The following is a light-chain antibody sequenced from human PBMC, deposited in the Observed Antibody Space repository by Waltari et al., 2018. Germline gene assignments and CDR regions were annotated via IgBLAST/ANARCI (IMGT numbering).Light chain of an antibody. CDR1: QSVSSTY. CDR3: QQYGRPPQA. CDR2: GSS. J-gene: IGKJ1*01. V-gene: IGKV3-20*01. Sequence: EIVLTQSPGTLYLSPGERATLSCRASQSVSSTYLGWYQQKPGQAPRLLIYGSSSRATGVPDRFSGSGSGTDFTLTISRLEPEDFAVYYCQQYGRPPQAFGQGTKVEIK.